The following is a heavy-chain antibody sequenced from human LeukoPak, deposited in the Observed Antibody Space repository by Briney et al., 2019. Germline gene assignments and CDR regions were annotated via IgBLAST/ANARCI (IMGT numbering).Heavy chain of an antibody. CDR3: ARVSGWYWFDK. V-gene: IGHV3-64*01. CDR2: ISSDGRIT. J-gene: IGHJ4*02. Sequence: PGGSLRLSGSASGYTFSTYAMHWVRQAPGKGLEYVSAISSDGRITYYANSVKGRFTISRDNSKNTLYLQMGSLRVEDMAVYYCARVSGWYWFDKWGQGTLVTVSS. CDR1: GYTFSTYA. D-gene: IGHD6-19*01.